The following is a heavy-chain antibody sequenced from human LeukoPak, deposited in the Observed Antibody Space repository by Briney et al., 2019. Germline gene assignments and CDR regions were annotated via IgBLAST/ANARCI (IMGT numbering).Heavy chain of an antibody. CDR3: ARDRGIAAPAPYDAFDI. V-gene: IGHV4-38-2*02. CDR2: IYHSGST. J-gene: IGHJ3*02. D-gene: IGHD6-13*01. Sequence: SETLSLTCTVSGYSISSGYYWGWIRQPPGKGLEWIGSIYHSGSTYYNPSLKSRVTISVDTSKNQFSLKLSSVTAADTAVYYCARDRGIAAPAPYDAFDIWGQGTMVTVSS. CDR1: GYSISSGYY.